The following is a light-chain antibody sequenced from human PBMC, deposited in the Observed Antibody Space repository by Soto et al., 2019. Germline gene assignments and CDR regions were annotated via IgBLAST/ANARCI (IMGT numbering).Light chain of an antibody. V-gene: IGLV1-47*01. Sequence: QSVLTQPPSACGTPGRRVTISCSGSGSSVGTSYVYWYQQLPGTAPKLLIYANDHRPSGVPDRISGSKAGTSASLAISGLRSEDEAEYYCAAWDDSLSARVFGGGTTLTVL. CDR1: GSSVGTSY. CDR2: AND. CDR3: AAWDDSLSARV. J-gene: IGLJ3*02.